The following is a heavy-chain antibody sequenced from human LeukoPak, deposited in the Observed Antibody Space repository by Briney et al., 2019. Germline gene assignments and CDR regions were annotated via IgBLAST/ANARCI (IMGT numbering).Heavy chain of an antibody. D-gene: IGHD2-15*01. Sequence: PGGSLRLSCAASGFTFNSYSMNWVRQAPGKGLEWLSYISSNSDTIYYADSVKGRFTISRDNAWNSLYLQMNSLRVEDTAVYYCARGGKSDCSGGTCYDYWGQGTLVTVSS. CDR1: GFTFNSYS. J-gene: IGHJ4*02. CDR2: ISSNSDTI. V-gene: IGHV3-48*04. CDR3: ARGGKSDCSGGTCYDY.